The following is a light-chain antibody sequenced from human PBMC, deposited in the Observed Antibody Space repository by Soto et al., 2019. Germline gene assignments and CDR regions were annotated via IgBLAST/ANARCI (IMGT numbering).Light chain of an antibody. CDR3: QTWGTDIRGV. CDR2: LNSDGSH. J-gene: IGLJ2*01. CDR1: SGHNNYA. Sequence: QSVLTQSPSASASLGASVKLTCTLSSGHNNYAIAWHQQQPGKGPRYLMNLNSDGSHTKGDGIPERFSGSSSGAERYLTISSLQSEDEADYYCQTWGTDIRGVFGGGTKLTVL. V-gene: IGLV4-69*01.